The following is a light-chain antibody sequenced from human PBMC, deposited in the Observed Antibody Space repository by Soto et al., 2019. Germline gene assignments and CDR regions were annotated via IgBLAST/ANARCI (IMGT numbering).Light chain of an antibody. J-gene: IGLJ1*01. CDR1: SSNIGAGYD. Sequence: QSVLTQPPSVSGAPGQRVTISCTGSSSNIGAGYDVHWYQQLPGTAPKLLIYGNSNRPSGVPDRFSGSKSGTSASLAITGLQAEDEVNYYSQSFASSGGGYFFGSGNKVTVL. CDR3: QSFASSGGGYF. V-gene: IGLV1-40*01. CDR2: GNS.